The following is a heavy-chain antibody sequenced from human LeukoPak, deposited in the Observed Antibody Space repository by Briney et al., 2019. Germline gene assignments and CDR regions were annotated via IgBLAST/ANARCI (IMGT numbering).Heavy chain of an antibody. CDR2: INHSGST. D-gene: IGHD2-2*02. Sequence: SETLSLTCAVYGGSFSGYYWSWICQPPGKGLEWIGEINHSGSTNYNPSLKSRVTISVDTSKNQFSLKLSSVTAADTAVYYCASDVTRYCSSTSCYTRGNYWGQGTLVTVSS. CDR1: GGSFSGYY. J-gene: IGHJ4*02. V-gene: IGHV4-34*01. CDR3: ASDVTRYCSSTSCYTRGNY.